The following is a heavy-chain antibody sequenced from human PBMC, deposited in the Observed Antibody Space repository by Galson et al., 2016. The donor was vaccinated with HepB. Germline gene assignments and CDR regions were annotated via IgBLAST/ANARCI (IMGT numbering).Heavy chain of an antibody. CDR1: GLTFSSYN. CDR2: IWYDGSNK. D-gene: IGHD2-2*01. J-gene: IGHJ6*02. CDR3: ARGRPYCSSTSCYPTYYYYYGMDV. V-gene: IGHV3-33*08. Sequence: SLRLSCAVSGLTFSSYNMNWVRQAPGKGLEWVAVIWYDGSNKYYADSVKGRFTISRDNSKNTLYLQMNSLRAEDTAVYYCARGRPYCSSTSCYPTYYYYYGMDVWGQGTTVTVSS.